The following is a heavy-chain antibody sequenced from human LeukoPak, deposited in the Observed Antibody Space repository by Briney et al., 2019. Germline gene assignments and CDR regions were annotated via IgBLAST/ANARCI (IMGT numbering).Heavy chain of an antibody. CDR1: GFTFGNYA. V-gene: IGHV3-23*01. J-gene: IGHJ4*02. Sequence: GGSLRLSCAASGFTFGNYAMSWVRQAPGKGLEWVSTISSSGGSTYYADSVKGRFTISRDSSKNTLYLQMNSLRAEDTAVYHCAKDQGYSYGYPTFDYWGQGTLVTVSS. D-gene: IGHD5-18*01. CDR3: AKDQGYSYGYPTFDY. CDR2: ISSSGGST.